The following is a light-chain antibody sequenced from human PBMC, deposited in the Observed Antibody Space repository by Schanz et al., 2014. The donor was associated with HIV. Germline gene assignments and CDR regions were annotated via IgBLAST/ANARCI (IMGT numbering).Light chain of an antibody. J-gene: IGLJ3*02. CDR1: RSNVGNNP. V-gene: IGLV1-36*01. CDR2: YDD. Sequence: QSLLTQPPSASGTPGQTVTISCSGSRSNVGNNPVNWYQQLPGKAPKLVIYYDDLLPSGVSDRFSGSKSGTLASLAISGLQAEDEADYYCQSYDTSLSGGVFGGGTKLTVL. CDR3: QSYDTSLSGGV.